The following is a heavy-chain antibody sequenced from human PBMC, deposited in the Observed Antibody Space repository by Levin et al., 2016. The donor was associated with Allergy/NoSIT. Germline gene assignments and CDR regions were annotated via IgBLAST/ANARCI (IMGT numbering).Heavy chain of an antibody. CDR3: ARDTSIAARLRYYYYGMDV. CDR2: IYYSGST. J-gene: IGHJ6*02. Sequence: RQAPGKGLEWIGYIYYSGSTYYNPSLKSRVTISVDTSKNQFSLKLSSVTAADTAVYYCARDTSIAARLRYYYYGMDVWGQGTTVTVSS. D-gene: IGHD6-6*01. V-gene: IGHV4-31*02.